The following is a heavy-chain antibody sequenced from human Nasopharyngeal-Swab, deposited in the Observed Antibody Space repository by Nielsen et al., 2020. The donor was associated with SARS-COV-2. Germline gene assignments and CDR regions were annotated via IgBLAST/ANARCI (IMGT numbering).Heavy chain of an antibody. V-gene: IGHV3-53*01. Sequence: WIRQPPGKGLEWVSVIYSGGSTYYADSVKGRFTISRDNSKNTLYLQMNSLRAEDTAVYYCARLGSSSWYANWFDPWGQGTLVTASS. J-gene: IGHJ5*02. CDR3: ARLGSSSWYANWFDP. D-gene: IGHD6-13*01. CDR2: IYSGGST.